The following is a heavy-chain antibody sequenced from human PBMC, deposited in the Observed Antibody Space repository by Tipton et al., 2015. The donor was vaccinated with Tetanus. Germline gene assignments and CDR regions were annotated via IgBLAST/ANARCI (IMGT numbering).Heavy chain of an antibody. V-gene: IGHV4-4*07. Sequence: TLSLTCTVSGGSISSYYWSWIRQPAGKGLEWIGRIYTSESTNYNPSLKSRLSISLNTSHNQISLKLTSPAATDTAVYYCARLTTPFNTFDLWGQGRLVTVSS. CDR3: ARLTTPFNTFDL. D-gene: IGHD1-1*01. J-gene: IGHJ3*01. CDR1: GGSISSYY. CDR2: IYTSEST.